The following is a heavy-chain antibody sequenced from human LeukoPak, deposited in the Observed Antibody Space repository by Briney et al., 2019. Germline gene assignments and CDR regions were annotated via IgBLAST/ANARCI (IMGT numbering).Heavy chain of an antibody. CDR3: ARDSVEMATIMGY. V-gene: IGHV1-69*05. J-gene: IGHJ4*02. CDR2: IIPIFGTA. Sequence: AASVKVSCKASGGTFSSYAISWVRLAPGQGLEWMGRIIPIFGTANYAQKFQGRVTITTDESTSTAYMELSSLRSEDTAVYYCARDSVEMATIMGYWGQGTLVTVSS. CDR1: GGTFSSYA. D-gene: IGHD5-24*01.